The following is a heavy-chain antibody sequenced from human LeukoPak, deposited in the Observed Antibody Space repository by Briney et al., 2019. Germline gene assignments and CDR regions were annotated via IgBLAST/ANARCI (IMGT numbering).Heavy chain of an antibody. CDR2: IYSSGSA. J-gene: IGHJ5*02. CDR3: ARDVRYASGWSAPES. CDR1: GRSIINHY. V-gene: IGHV4-4*07. Sequence: SETLSLTCAVYGRSIINHYWSWIRQPAGKGLEWIGRIYSSGSANYNPSLKSRVSMSIDTSNNHFSLNLTSVTAADTALYFCARDVRYASGWSAPESWGQGTLVTVSS. D-gene: IGHD6-19*01.